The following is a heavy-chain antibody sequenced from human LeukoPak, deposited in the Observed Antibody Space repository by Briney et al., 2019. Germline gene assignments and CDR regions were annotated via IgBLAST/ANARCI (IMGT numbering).Heavy chain of an antibody. CDR1: GFTFRSYG. D-gene: IGHD3-10*01. CDR2: ISYDGSNK. J-gene: IGHJ4*02. V-gene: IGHV3-30*18. Sequence: PGGSLRLSCAASGFTFRSYGMHWVRQAPGKGLEWVAVISYDGSNKYYADSVKGRFTISRDNSKNTLYLQMNSLRAEDTAVYYCAKGRVWFGELLSYYFDYWGQGTLVTVSS. CDR3: AKGRVWFGELLSYYFDY.